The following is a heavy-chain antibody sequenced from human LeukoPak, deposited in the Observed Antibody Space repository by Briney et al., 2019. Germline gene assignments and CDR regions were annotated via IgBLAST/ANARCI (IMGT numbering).Heavy chain of an antibody. D-gene: IGHD1-14*01. CDR1: GGTFSSYA. CDR3: ARDGVRNMGLRLDY. CDR2: IIPIFGTA. Sequence: SVKVSCKASGGTFSSYAISWVRQAPGQGLEWMEGIIPIFGTANYAQKFQGRVTFTADESTSTAYMEMSSLTSEDTAVYYCARDGVRNMGLRLDYWGQGTLVIVSS. J-gene: IGHJ4*02. V-gene: IGHV1-69*13.